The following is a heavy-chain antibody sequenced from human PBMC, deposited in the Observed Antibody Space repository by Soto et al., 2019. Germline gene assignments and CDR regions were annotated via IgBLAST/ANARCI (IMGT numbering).Heavy chain of an antibody. Sequence: GGSLRLSCAASGFSVSSYYMSWVRQAPGKGLEWVSVIYNSGGTYYADSVKGRFTISRDNSKNTLYVQMNSLRADYTAMYYCARDLVVPAARGGCYYYYGMDVWRQGTTVIASS. V-gene: IGHV3-53*01. CDR3: ARDLVVPAARGGCYYYYGMDV. CDR2: IYNSGGT. CDR1: GFSVSSYY. J-gene: IGHJ6*01. D-gene: IGHD2-2*01.